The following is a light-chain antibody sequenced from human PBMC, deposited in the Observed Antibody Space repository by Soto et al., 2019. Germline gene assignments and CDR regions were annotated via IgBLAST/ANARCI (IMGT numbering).Light chain of an antibody. CDR3: QQSYSTLT. V-gene: IGKV1-39*01. J-gene: IGKJ5*01. Sequence: DIQMTQSPSSLSASVGDRVTITCRPSQSIVSYLNWYQQXPGKAPKILIYAASSLQSGVPTRFSGSGSRTDFTLTISSLQPEYSATYYYQQSYSTLTFGQGTRLEIK. CDR2: AAS. CDR1: QSIVSY.